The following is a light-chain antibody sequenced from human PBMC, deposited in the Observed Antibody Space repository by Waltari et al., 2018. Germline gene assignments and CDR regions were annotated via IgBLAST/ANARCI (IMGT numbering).Light chain of an antibody. CDR2: DVS. Sequence: QSALTQPASVSGSPGQSITISCTGTSGAFGGEKYVSWYQQNPGKAPKLMIYDVSNRPSGVSNRFSASKSGNTASLTISGLQAEDEGDYYCSSYASVSSLVFGGGTRLTVL. J-gene: IGLJ2*01. CDR3: SSYASVSSLV. CDR1: SGAFGGEKY. V-gene: IGLV2-14*01.